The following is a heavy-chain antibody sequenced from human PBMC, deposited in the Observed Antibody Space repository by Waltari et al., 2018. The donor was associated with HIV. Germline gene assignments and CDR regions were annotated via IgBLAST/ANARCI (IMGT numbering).Heavy chain of an antibody. J-gene: IGHJ6*02. CDR2: LSTISRYI. CDR3: AREGFCSNGVCSHYYGMDV. Sequence: EVQLVESGGGLVKPGGSLRLSCAASGFTFSSYSMNWVRQAPGKGVEWVSSLSTISRYIYYADSRKGRFTISRDNAKNSLYLQMNSLRAEDTAVYYCAREGFCSNGVCSHYYGMDVWGQGTTVTVSS. V-gene: IGHV3-21*01. CDR1: GFTFSSYS. D-gene: IGHD2-8*01.